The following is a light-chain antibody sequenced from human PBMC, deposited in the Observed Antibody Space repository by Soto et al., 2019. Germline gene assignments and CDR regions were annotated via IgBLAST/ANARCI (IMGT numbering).Light chain of an antibody. CDR1: QSVSSSY. CDR3: QQFGSSPWT. CDR2: GAS. J-gene: IGKJ1*01. V-gene: IGKV3-20*01. Sequence: EIVLTQSPGTLSLSPGERATLSCRASQSVSSSYLAWYQQKPGQAPRLLIYGASSRATGIPDRFSGSGSGNNFPLTISRLEPEGFAVYYCQQFGSSPWTFGQGTKVEIK.